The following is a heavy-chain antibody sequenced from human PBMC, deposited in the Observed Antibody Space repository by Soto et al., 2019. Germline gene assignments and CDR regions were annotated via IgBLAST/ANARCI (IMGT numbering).Heavy chain of an antibody. D-gene: IGHD3-10*01. CDR2: MNPNGGNT. Sequence: GASLKVSCKASGYTFTSYDINWVRQATGQGLEWMGWMNPNGGNTGYAQKFQGRVTMTRNTSISTAYMELSSLRSEDTAVYYCARMYYYGSGSYSKIGSGYYYYYYMDVWGKGTTVTVSS. V-gene: IGHV1-8*01. CDR3: ARMYYYGSGSYSKIGSGYYYYYYMDV. J-gene: IGHJ6*03. CDR1: GYTFTSYD.